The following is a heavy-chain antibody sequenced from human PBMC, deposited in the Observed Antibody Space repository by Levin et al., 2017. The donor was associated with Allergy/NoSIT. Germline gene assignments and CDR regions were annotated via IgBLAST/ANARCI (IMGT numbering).Heavy chain of an antibody. D-gene: IGHD2-2*01. CDR1: GDSINNYY. Sequence: PSETLSLTCTVSGDSINNYYWSWIRQPPGKGLEWIGYAYYSGTTTYNPSLKSRVTMSVDTSKNQFSLKVNSVTAADTAVYYCAREGNYAFFDYWGQGTLVTVSS. CDR3: AREGNYAFFDY. J-gene: IGHJ4*02. V-gene: IGHV4-59*01. CDR2: AYYSGTT.